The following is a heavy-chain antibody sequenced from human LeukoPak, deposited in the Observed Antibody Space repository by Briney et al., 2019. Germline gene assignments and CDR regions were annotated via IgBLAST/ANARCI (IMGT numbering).Heavy chain of an antibody. CDR3: VGAMAGTHFDY. CDR2: ISYDGSNK. V-gene: IGHV3-30*03. D-gene: IGHD5-18*01. J-gene: IGHJ4*02. CDR1: GFTFSSYG. Sequence: SGGSLRLSCAASGFTFSSYGMHWVRQAPGKGLEWVAAISYDGSNKYYADSVKGRFTISRDNSKNTLYLQMNSLRAEDTAVYYCVGAMAGTHFDYWGQGTLVTVSS.